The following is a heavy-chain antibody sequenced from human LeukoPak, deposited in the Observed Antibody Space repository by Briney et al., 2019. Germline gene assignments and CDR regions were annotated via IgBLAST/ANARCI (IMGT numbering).Heavy chain of an antibody. V-gene: IGHV1-2*04. CDR2: INPNSGGT. CDR1: GYTFTGYY. Sequence: ASVKASCKASGYTFTGYYMHWVRQAPGQGLEWMGWINPNSGGTNYAQKFQGWVTMTRDTSISTAYVELSRLRSDDTAVYYCARGDYGDLNWFDPWGQGTLVTVSS. CDR3: ARGDYGDLNWFDP. J-gene: IGHJ5*02. D-gene: IGHD4-17*01.